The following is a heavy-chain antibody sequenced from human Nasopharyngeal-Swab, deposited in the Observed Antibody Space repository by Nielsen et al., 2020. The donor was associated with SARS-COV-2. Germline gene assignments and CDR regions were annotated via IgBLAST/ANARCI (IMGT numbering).Heavy chain of an antibody. CDR2: VSHSGTA. Sequence: SETLSLTCTYKGASFTGIFWNWVRQPPGKGLEWIGEVSHSGTATYNPSLTGRVTISLDTAWSQFSLRLSSLSDADTAVYFCARWGQDNALDVWDQGTKVAVSS. CDR3: ARWGQDNALDV. D-gene: IGHD1-1*01. V-gene: IGHV4-34*01. CDR1: GASFTGIF. J-gene: IGHJ6*02.